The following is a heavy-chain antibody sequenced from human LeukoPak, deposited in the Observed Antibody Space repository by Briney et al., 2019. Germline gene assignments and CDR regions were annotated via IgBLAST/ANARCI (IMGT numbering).Heavy chain of an antibody. CDR3: AKDMVDVDTYALGYGMDV. D-gene: IGHD5-18*01. CDR1: GFTFDDYA. J-gene: IGHJ6*04. V-gene: IGHV3-9*01. Sequence: PGGSLRLSGAASGFTFDDYAMHWVRQAPGKGLEWVSGISWNSGSIGYADSVKGRFTISRDNAKNSLYLQMNSLRAEDTALYYCAKDMVDVDTYALGYGMDVWGKGTTVTVSS. CDR2: ISWNSGSI.